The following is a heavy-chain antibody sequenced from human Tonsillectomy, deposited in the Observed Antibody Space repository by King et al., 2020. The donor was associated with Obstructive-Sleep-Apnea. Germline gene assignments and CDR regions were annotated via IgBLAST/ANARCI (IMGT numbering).Heavy chain of an antibody. CDR2: ISSSGGST. Sequence: VQLVESGGGLVQPGGSLRLSCAASGFTFSSYGMSWVRQAPGKGLEWVSAISSSGGSTYYADSVEGRFTISRDNSKNTLYLQMNSLRAEDKAVYYCAKPLPWVQVDSSFGDYWGKGTLVIVSS. J-gene: IGHJ4*02. D-gene: IGHD3-22*01. CDR3: AKPLPWVQVDSSFGDY. V-gene: IGHV3-23*04. CDR1: GFTFSSYG.